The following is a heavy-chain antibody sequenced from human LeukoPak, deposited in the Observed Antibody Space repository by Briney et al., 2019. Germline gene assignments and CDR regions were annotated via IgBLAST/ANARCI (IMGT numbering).Heavy chain of an antibody. CDR1: GGTFSSYA. CDR3: ARDPDATVYYYYGMDV. V-gene: IGHV7-4-1*02. Sequence: ASVKVSCKASGGTFSSYAISWVRQAPGQGLEWMGWINTNTGNPTYAQGFTGRFVFSLDTSVSTAYLQISSLKAEDTAVYYCARDPDATVYYYYGMDVWGQGTTVTVSS. D-gene: IGHD2-2*01. J-gene: IGHJ6*02. CDR2: INTNTGNP.